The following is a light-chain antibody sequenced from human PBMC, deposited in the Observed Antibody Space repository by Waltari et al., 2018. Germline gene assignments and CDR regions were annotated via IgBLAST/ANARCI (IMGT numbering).Light chain of an antibody. CDR3: QHYLRLPVT. CDR1: QSVTRA. CDR2: GAS. J-gene: IGKJ1*01. Sequence: EIVLTQSPGTLSLSPGESANISFRTSQSVTRALAWYQQKPGQAPRLLIYGASNRATGIPDRFSCSGSGTAFSLTISSLEPEDFAVYYCQHYLRLPVTFGQGTKVEVK. V-gene: IGKV3-20*01.